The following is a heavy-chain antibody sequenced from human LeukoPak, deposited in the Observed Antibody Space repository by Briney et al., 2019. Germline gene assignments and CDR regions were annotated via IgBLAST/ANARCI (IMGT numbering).Heavy chain of an antibody. J-gene: IGHJ5*02. CDR3: ARDLRYGEYQLLPAWFDP. Sequence: ASVKVSCKASGYTFTSYGISWVRQAPGQGREWMGWISAYNGNTNYAQKLQGRVTMTTDTSTSTAYMELRSLRSDDTAVYYCARDLRYGEYQLLPAWFDPWGQGTLVTVSS. V-gene: IGHV1-18*01. D-gene: IGHD2-2*01. CDR2: ISAYNGNT. CDR1: GYTFTSYG.